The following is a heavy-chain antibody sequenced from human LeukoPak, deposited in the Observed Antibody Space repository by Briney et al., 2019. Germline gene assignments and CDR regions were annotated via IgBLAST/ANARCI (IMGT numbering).Heavy chain of an antibody. V-gene: IGHV4-39*01. CDR3: ARRSSMVRGVDGFDP. Sequence: PSETLSLTCAVSGGSISSSNWWSWVRQPPGKGLEWIGSIYYSGSTYYNPSLKSRVTISVDTSKNQFSLKLSSVTAADTAVYYCARRSSMVRGVDGFDPWGQGTLVTVSS. CDR1: GGSISSSNW. CDR2: IYYSGST. J-gene: IGHJ5*02. D-gene: IGHD3-10*01.